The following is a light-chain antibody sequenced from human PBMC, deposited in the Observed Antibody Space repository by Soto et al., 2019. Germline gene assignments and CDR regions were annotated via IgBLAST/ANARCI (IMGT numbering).Light chain of an antibody. V-gene: IGKV1-5*03. J-gene: IGKJ1*01. CDR3: QQYNTYSRT. CDR1: QSISTW. CDR2: KAS. Sequence: DIQRTQSPSTLSAFVGDRVTITCRASQSISTWLAWYQQKPGKAPKLLMYKASSLESGVPSRFSGSGSGTEFTLTISSLQPDDFATYYCQQYNTYSRTFGQGTKVDIK.